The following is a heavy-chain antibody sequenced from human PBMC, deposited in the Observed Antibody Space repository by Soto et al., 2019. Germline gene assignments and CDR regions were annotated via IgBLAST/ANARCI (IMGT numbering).Heavy chain of an antibody. CDR1: GYTFTSYG. D-gene: IGHD3-22*01. V-gene: IGHV1-18*01. CDR3: ATLPGRGYYDSSGYYRV. CDR2: ISAEDGNT. J-gene: IGHJ4*02. Sequence: ASVKVSCKASGYTFTSYGISWVRQAPGQGLEWMGWISAEDGNTIYAQKLQGRVTMTEDTSTDTAYMELSSLRSEDTAVYYCATLPGRGYYDSSGYYRVWGQGTLVTVSS.